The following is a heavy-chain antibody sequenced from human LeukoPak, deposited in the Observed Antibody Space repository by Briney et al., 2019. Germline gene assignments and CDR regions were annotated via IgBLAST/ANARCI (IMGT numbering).Heavy chain of an antibody. V-gene: IGHV3-23*01. J-gene: IGHJ4*02. D-gene: IGHD2-21*02. CDR2: ISPSGDAT. CDR3: AKDPAYCGGDCYVDY. CDR1: GFIFSSHG. Sequence: GGTLRLSCAASGFIFSSHGMNWVRQAPGKGLEWVSGISPSGDATFYADSVKGRFTISRDNSKNTLYLQMNSLRAEDTAVYYCAKDPAYCGGDCYVDYWGQGTLVTVSS.